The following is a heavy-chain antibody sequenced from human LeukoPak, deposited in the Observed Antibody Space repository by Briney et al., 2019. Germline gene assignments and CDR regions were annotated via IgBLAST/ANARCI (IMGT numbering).Heavy chain of an antibody. D-gene: IGHD3-16*01. CDR1: GYSVSNHW. V-gene: IGHV5-51*01. CDR3: ARGLMIRRDRWCVP. J-gene: IGHJ5*02. Sequence: GESLKISCKASGYSVSNHWIGWVRQMSGKGLELIGNIYSGDSESRYSTSFQGQVTIFAGKFFSTAVLEWDHLEASEHALYLRARGLMIRRDRWCVPWAQGTLVTVSS. CDR2: IYSGDSES.